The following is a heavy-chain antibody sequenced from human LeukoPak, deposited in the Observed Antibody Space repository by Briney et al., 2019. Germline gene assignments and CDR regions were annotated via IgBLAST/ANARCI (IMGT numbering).Heavy chain of an antibody. CDR1: GYTFSSYH. V-gene: IGHV1-69*05. Sequence: ASVKVSCKASGYTFSSYHIHWVRQAPGQGLEWMGGIIPIFGTANYAQKFQGRVTITTDESTSTAYMELSSLRSEDTAVYYCAGRGVAALDYWGQGTLVTVSS. CDR2: IIPIFGTA. D-gene: IGHD6-6*01. J-gene: IGHJ4*02. CDR3: AGRGVAALDY.